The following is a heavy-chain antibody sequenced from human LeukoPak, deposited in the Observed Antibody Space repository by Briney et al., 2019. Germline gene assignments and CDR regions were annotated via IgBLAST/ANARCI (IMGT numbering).Heavy chain of an antibody. CDR2: IKSKTDGGTT. CDR3: TTGGGYDRVPFDY. V-gene: IGHV3-15*01. J-gene: IGHJ4*02. CDR1: GFTFSNAW. D-gene: IGHD5-12*01. Sequence: KPGGSLRLSCAASGFTFSNAWMSWVRQAPGKGLEWVGRIKSKTDGGTTDYAAPVKGRFTISRDDSKNTLYLQMNSLKTEDTAVYYCTTGGGYDRVPFDYWGQGTLVTVSS.